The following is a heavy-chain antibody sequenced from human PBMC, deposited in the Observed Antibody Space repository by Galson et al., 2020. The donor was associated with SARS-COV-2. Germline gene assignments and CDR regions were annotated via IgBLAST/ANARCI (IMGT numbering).Heavy chain of an antibody. V-gene: IGHV3-33*01. CDR3: ARDRFWVDRGVSLYYYGMDV. CDR2: IWYDGSNK. CDR1: GFTFSSYG. D-gene: IGHD3-10*01. Sequence: EGSLRLSCAASGFTFSSYGMHWVRQAPGKGLEWVAVIWYDGSNKYYADSVKGRFTISRDNSKNTLYLQMNSLRAEDTAVYYCARDRFWVDRGVSLYYYGMDVWGQGTTVTVSS. J-gene: IGHJ6*02.